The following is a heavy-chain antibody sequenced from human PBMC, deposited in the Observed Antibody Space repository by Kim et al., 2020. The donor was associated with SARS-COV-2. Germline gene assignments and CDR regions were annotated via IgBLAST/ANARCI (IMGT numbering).Heavy chain of an antibody. J-gene: IGHJ6*02. Sequence: GGSLRLSCAASGFTFSSYAMSWVRQAPGKGLEWVSAISGSGGSTYYADSVKGRFTISRDNSKNTLYLQMNSLRAEDTAVYYCAKDQAALVVPDYYYYYGMDVWGQGTTVTVSS. CDR1: GFTFSSYA. CDR3: AKDQAALVVPDYYYYYGMDV. V-gene: IGHV3-23*01. CDR2: ISGSGGST. D-gene: IGHD2-2*01.